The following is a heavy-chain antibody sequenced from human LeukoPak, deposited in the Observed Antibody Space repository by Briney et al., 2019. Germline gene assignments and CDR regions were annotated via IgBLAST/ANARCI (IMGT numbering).Heavy chain of an antibody. CDR2: ITGTHAT. CDR1: GFTFSASP. Sequence: PGGSLRLSCTASGFTFSASPIHWVRQASGKGLEWVGRITGTHATAYAASVKGRFTISKDDSKSTTYLQMNSLETEDTAVCFCTREGCGATSCYTNDYWGQGTLVTVSS. V-gene: IGHV3-73*01. J-gene: IGHJ4*02. CDR3: TREGCGATSCYTNDY. D-gene: IGHD2-2*01.